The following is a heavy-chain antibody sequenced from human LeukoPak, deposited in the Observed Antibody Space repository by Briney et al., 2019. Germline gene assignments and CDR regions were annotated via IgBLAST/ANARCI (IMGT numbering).Heavy chain of an antibody. V-gene: IGHV3-66*01. D-gene: IGHD2-15*01. Sequence: AGGSLRLSCAASGFTFSSYEMNWVRQAPGKGLEWVSIIYSGGSTYYADSVKGRFTISRDNSKNTLYLQMNSLRAEDTAVNYCARDSMWYVPPDYWGQGTLVTVSS. CDR2: IYSGGST. CDR1: GFTFSSYE. J-gene: IGHJ4*02. CDR3: ARDSMWYVPPDY.